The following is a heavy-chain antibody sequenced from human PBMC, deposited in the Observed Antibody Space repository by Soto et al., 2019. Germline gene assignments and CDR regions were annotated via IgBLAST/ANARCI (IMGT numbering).Heavy chain of an antibody. J-gene: IGHJ4*02. Sequence: QVQLVQSGAEVKKPGSSVKVSCKASGGTFSSYTISWVRQAPGQGLEWMGRIIPILGIANYAQKFQGRVTITADKSTSTAYMELSSLRSEDTAVYSCASRGNSDPFDYWGQGTLVTVSS. V-gene: IGHV1-69*02. D-gene: IGHD2-21*02. CDR1: GGTFSSYT. CDR2: IIPILGIA. CDR3: ASRGNSDPFDY.